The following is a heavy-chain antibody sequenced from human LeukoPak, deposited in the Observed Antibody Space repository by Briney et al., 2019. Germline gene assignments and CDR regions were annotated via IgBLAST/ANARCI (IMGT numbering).Heavy chain of an antibody. CDR2: ISYDGSNK. D-gene: IGHD5-12*01. CDR3: ARATKAFDY. V-gene: IGHV3-30*03. J-gene: IGHJ4*02. Sequence: GGSLRLSCAASGFTFSSYGMHWVRQAPGKGLEWVAVISYDGSNKYYADSVKGRFTIFRDNSKNTLYLQMNSLRAEDTAVYYCARATKAFDYWGQGTLVTVSS. CDR1: GFTFSSYG.